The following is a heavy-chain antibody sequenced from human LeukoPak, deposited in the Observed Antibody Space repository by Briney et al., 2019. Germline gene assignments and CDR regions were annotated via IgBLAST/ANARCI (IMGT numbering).Heavy chain of an antibody. CDR3: AKEGGYSYGLYGMDV. D-gene: IGHD5-18*01. Sequence: PGGSLRLSCAASGFTFSSYGMHWVRQAPGKGLEWVAVISYDESNKYYADSVKGRFTISRDNSKNTLYLQMNSLRAEDTAVYYCAKEGGYSYGLYGMDVWGQGTTVTVSS. V-gene: IGHV3-30*18. CDR1: GFTFSSYG. CDR2: ISYDESNK. J-gene: IGHJ6*02.